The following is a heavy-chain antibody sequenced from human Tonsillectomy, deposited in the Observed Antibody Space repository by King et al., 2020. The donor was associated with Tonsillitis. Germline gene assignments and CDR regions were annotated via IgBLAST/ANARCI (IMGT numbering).Heavy chain of an antibody. V-gene: IGHV1-2*02. Sequence: VQLVESGTEMKVPGASVTVSCKASGYTFTNYHIHWIRQAPGQGLEWMGWINCNSGSTNYAQNLQGRVTLTRDTSTNTASMDRRGLRSDDTAIYYCSRETWVYGSWGQGTLVTVSS. CDR2: INCNSGST. CDR1: GYTFTNYH. J-gene: IGHJ5*02. CDR3: SRETWVYGS. D-gene: IGHD5-24*01.